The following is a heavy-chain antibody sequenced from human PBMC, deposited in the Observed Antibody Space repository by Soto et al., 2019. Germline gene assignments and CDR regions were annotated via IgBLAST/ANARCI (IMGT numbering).Heavy chain of an antibody. CDR1: GFTVSSNY. CDR3: AGPRRAASLFDY. J-gene: IGHJ4*02. V-gene: IGHV3-66*04. D-gene: IGHD2-15*01. CDR2: IYSGGST. Sequence: GGSLRLSCAASGFTVSSNYMSWVRQAPGKGLEWVSVIYSGGSTYYADSVKGRFTISRDNSKNTLYLQMNSLRAEDTAVYYCAGPRRAASLFDYWGQGTLVTVSS.